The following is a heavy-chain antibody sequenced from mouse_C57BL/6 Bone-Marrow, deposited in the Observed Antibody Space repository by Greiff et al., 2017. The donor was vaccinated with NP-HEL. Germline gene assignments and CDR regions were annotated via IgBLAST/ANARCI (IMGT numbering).Heavy chain of an antibody. Sequence: QVQLQQSGAELVRPGASVTLSCKASGYTFTDYEMHWVKQTPVHGLEWIGAIDPETGGTAYNQKFKGKAILTADKSSSTAYMELRSLTSEDSAVYYCTRCGYYDYDDGYYFDYWGQGTTLTVSS. CDR1: GYTFTDYE. CDR2: IDPETGGT. V-gene: IGHV1-15*01. CDR3: TRCGYYDYDDGYYFDY. J-gene: IGHJ2*01. D-gene: IGHD2-4*01.